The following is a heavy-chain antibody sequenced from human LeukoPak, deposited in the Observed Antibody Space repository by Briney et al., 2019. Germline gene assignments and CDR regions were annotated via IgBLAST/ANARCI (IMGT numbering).Heavy chain of an antibody. CDR3: VREAFGVVRGFDT. J-gene: IGHJ3*02. V-gene: IGHV3-74*03. CDR1: GFTFSHFW. CDR2: IKTDGTTT. D-gene: IGHD6-6*01. Sequence: GGSLRLSCAASGFTFSHFWMHWVRQAPGKGLVWVSRIKTDGTTTTYAGSVDGRFTISRDNAKNTVVLQMTSLRVEDTAVYYCVREAFGVVRGFDTWGQGTLVTVSS.